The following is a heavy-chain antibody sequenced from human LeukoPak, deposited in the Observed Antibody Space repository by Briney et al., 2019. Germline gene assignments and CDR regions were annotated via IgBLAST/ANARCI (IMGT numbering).Heavy chain of an antibody. CDR2: ISDSGGRT. Sequence: PGGSLRLSCAVSGITLSNYGMSWFRQAPGKGLEWVAGISDSGGRTNYADSVKGRFTISRDNSKNTLYLQMNSLRAEDTAVYYCAKDRTGGSYLNWFDPWGQGTLVTVSS. CDR3: AKDRTGGSYLNWFDP. CDR1: GITLSNYG. V-gene: IGHV3-23*01. D-gene: IGHD1-26*01. J-gene: IGHJ5*02.